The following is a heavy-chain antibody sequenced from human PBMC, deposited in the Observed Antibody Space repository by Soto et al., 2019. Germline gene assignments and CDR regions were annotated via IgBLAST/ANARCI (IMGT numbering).Heavy chain of an antibody. Sequence: PPETLSLTCTVSGGSISPHYWSWIRQAPGKGLEWIGYIYYSGSTTYNPSLKSRVTMSVDTSKNQFSLKLSSVTAADTAVYYCARDRYYGGADYWGQGTLVTVS. CDR1: GGSISPHY. CDR3: ARDRYYGGADY. V-gene: IGHV4-59*11. CDR2: IYYSGST. J-gene: IGHJ4*02. D-gene: IGHD3-10*01.